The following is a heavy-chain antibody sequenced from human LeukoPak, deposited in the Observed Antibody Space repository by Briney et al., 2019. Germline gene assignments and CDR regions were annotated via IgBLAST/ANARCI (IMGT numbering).Heavy chain of an antibody. J-gene: IGHJ4*02. CDR2: IYYSGST. D-gene: IGHD6-19*01. Sequence: SESLSLTCTLSGGSLSSYYCSWIRQPPGKGREWVGCIYYSGSTNYNPSLKSRVTISVDTSKNQFSLKLSSVTAGDTVVYYCARACGWYFFDYWGQGTLVTVSS. CDR1: GGSLSSYY. CDR3: ARACGWYFFDY. V-gene: IGHV4-59*01.